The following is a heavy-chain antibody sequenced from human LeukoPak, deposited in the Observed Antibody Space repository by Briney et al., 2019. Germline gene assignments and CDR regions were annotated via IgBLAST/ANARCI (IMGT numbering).Heavy chain of an antibody. D-gene: IGHD3-16*01. CDR2: IDQDGSAR. V-gene: IGHV3-7*03. Sequence: GGSLRLSCAASGFTFSSYWMSWVRQAPGKGLEWVANIDQDGSARNLVDSVKGRFIISRDNAENTLYLQLNRLRAEDTALYYCARVGYVDEAFDNWGQGVLVTVSS. J-gene: IGHJ4*02. CDR1: GFTFSSYW. CDR3: ARVGYVDEAFDN.